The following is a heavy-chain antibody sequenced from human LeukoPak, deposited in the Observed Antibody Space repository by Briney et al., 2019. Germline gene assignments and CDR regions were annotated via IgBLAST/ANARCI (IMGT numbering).Heavy chain of an antibody. CDR2: TSSSDAGT. CDR1: GFTLSTYA. V-gene: IGHV3-23*01. J-gene: IGHJ4*02. D-gene: IGHD3-10*01. CDR3: ARVTYGSGTYGAFDY. Sequence: GGSLRLSCAASGFTLSTYAMSWVRQTPGKGLEWVAATSSSDAGTYHADSVRGRFTISRDNSKNTLYLQMNSLRAEDTAVYYCARVTYGSGTYGAFDYWGQGTLVTVSS.